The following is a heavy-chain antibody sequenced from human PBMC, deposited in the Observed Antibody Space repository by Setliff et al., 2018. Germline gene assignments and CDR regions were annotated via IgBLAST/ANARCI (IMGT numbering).Heavy chain of an antibody. CDR2: ISTYTGNT. CDR1: GYIFTTYG. V-gene: IGHV1-18*01. D-gene: IGHD2-2*01. Sequence: GASVKVSCKASGYIFTTYGFNWVRQAPGQGLEWMGMISTYTGNTTYAQKFQGRVTMTTDTSTGTGYMELRSLRSDDTAVYFCARFGGSCSSSSCYASDLWGQGTMVTVSS. CDR3: ARFGGSCSSSSCYASDL. J-gene: IGHJ3*01.